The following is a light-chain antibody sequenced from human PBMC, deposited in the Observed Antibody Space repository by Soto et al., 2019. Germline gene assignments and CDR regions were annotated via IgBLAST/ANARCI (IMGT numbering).Light chain of an antibody. V-gene: IGLV2-14*01. CDR2: EVS. Sequence: QSVLTQPAFVSGSPGQSITISCTGTSSDVGGYNYLSWYQQNPGKAPKVMIYEVSNRPSGVSNRFSGSKSGNTASLTISGLQAEDEADYYCSSYTTSGTPVFGGGTQLTVL. J-gene: IGLJ3*02. CDR3: SSYTTSGTPV. CDR1: SSDVGGYNY.